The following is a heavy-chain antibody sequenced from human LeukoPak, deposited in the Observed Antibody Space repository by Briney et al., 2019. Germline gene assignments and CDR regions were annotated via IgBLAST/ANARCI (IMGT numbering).Heavy chain of an antibody. J-gene: IGHJ6*02. D-gene: IGHD3-16*01. V-gene: IGHV5-51*01. CDR2: IYPGDSDT. CDR1: GYIFTTYW. CDR3: ARHPGEWNGMDV. Sequence: GESLKISCQGSGYIFTTYWIAWVRQMPGKGLEWMGIIYPGDSDTRYSPSFLGQVTISADESIGTAYLQWSTLKASDSAIYYCARHPGEWNGMDVWGQGTTVTVSS.